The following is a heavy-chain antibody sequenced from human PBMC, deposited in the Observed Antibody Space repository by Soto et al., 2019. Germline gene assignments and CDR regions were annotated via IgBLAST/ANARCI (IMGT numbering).Heavy chain of an antibody. Sequence: ASVKVSCKVSGGTLSSETISWLRQAPGQGLEWMGRISAYNGNTNYAQKLQGRVTMTTDTSTSTAYMELRSLRSDDTAVYYCARDHELRVVLAAMTPADAFDIWGQGTMVTVSS. CDR3: ARDHELRVVLAAMTPADAFDI. J-gene: IGHJ3*02. V-gene: IGHV1-18*01. CDR1: GGTLSSET. D-gene: IGHD2-2*01. CDR2: ISAYNGNT.